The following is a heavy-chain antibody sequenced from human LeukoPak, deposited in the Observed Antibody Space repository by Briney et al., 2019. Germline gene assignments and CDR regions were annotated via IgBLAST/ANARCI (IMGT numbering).Heavy chain of an antibody. CDR3: ARVPLSRRITMSTLDY. Sequence: GASVKVSCKASGYTFTGYYMHWVRQAPGQGLEWMGWINPNSGGTNYAQKFQGRVTMIRDTSISTAYMELSRLRSDDTAVYYCARVPLSRRITMSTLDYWGQGTLVTVSS. J-gene: IGHJ4*02. CDR2: INPNSGGT. D-gene: IGHD3-22*01. V-gene: IGHV1-2*02. CDR1: GYTFTGYY.